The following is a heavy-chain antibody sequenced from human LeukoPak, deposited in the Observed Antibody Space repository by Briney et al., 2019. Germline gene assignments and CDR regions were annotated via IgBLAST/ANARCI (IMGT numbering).Heavy chain of an antibody. V-gene: IGHV3-20*04. CDR1: RFTFDDYG. CDR3: AGNLLWFGELSWGFDY. Sequence: GGSLRLSCAVSRFTFDDYGMTWVRQAPGKGLEWVSGINWNGGSTGYADSVKGRFTISRDNAKNSLYLQMNSLRAEDTAVYYCAGNLLWFGELSWGFDYWGQGTLVTVSS. D-gene: IGHD3-10*01. CDR2: INWNGGST. J-gene: IGHJ4*02.